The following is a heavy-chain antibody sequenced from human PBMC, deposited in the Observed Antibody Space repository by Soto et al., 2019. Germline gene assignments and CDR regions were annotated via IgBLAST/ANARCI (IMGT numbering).Heavy chain of an antibody. J-gene: IGHJ3*02. CDR3: ARHVNPWAQGAFDI. CDR1: GGSISSSSYY. D-gene: IGHD7-27*01. V-gene: IGHV4-39*01. CDR2: IYYSGST. Sequence: SETLSLTCTVSGGSISSSSYYWGWIRQPPGKGLEWIGSIYYSGSTYYNPSLKSRVTISVDTSKNQFSLKLSSVTAADTAVYYCARHVNPWAQGAFDIWGLVTMVTVS.